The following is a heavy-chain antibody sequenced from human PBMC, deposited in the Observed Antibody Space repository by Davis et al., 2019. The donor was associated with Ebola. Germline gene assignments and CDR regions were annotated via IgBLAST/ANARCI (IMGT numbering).Heavy chain of an antibody. J-gene: IGHJ5*02. CDR1: GGSFSGYY. Sequence: PSETLSLTCAVYGGSFSGYYWSWIRQPPGKGLEWIGEINHSGSTNYNPSLKSRVTISVDTSKNQFSLKLSSVTAADTAVYYCAREMIVVVVDWFDPWGQGTLVTVSS. CDR2: INHSGST. V-gene: IGHV4-34*01. D-gene: IGHD2-15*01. CDR3: AREMIVVVVDWFDP.